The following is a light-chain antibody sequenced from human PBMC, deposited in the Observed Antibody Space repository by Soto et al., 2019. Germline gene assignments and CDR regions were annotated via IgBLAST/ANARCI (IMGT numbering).Light chain of an antibody. Sequence: EIILTQSPATLSLSPGERASLSCRASQSVSSDLAWYQQKPGQALRLLIYDASKRATGIPARFSGSGSGTDFTLNISSLEPEDFAVYYCQHRSNWPLTFGGGTKVDIK. CDR3: QHRSNWPLT. CDR2: DAS. J-gene: IGKJ4*01. V-gene: IGKV3-11*01. CDR1: QSVSSD.